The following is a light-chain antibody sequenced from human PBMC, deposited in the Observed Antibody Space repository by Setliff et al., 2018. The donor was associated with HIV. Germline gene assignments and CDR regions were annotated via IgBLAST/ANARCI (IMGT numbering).Light chain of an antibody. V-gene: IGKV1-12*01. CDR2: AAN. CDR1: QGITNS. J-gene: IGKJ2*01. CDR3: QQAHSFPHT. Sequence: DIQMTQSPSFVSASVGDRVTITCQASQGITNSLAWYQQKPGEAPKLLIYAANNLEGGVPSRFIGSGSVAYFTLTITSLQPEDFATYYCQQAHSFPHTFGQGTKVDIK.